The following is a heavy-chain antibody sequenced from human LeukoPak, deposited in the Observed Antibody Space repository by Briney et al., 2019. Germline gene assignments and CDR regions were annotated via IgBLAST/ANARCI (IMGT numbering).Heavy chain of an antibody. J-gene: IGHJ5*02. V-gene: IGHV1-3*01. D-gene: IGHD5-18*01. CDR1: GYTFTSYA. CDR3: ARDPDTAMVMRNWFDP. CDR2: INAGNGNT. Sequence: ASVKVSCKASGYTFTSYAMHWVRQAPGQRLEWMGWINAGNGNTKYSQKFQGRVTITRDTSASTAYMELSSLRSEDTAVYYCARDPDTAMVMRNWFDPWDQGTLVTVSS.